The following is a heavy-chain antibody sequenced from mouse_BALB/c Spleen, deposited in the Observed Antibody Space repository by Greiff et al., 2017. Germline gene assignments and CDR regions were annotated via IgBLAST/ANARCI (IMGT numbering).Heavy chain of an antibody. CDR2: INPSNGRT. Sequence: QVQLQQPGAELVKPGASVKLSCKASGYTFTSYWMHWVKQRPGQGLEWIGEINPSNGRTNYNEKFKSKAKRTVDKSSSTAYMQLSSLTSEDSAVYYCARSTTVVAPHFGYWGQGTTLTVSS. V-gene: IGHV1S81*02. D-gene: IGHD1-1*01. J-gene: IGHJ2*01. CDR3: ARSTTVVAPHFGY. CDR1: GYTFTSYW.